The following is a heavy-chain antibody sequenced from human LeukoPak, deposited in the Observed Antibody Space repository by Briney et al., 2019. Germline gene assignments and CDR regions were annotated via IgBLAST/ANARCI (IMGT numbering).Heavy chain of an antibody. CDR1: GYTFTAYH. D-gene: IGHD3-22*01. V-gene: IGHV1-2*02. CDR2: INANSGGT. CDR3: ARWKAYYYDSSGYGAFDI. J-gene: IGHJ3*02. Sequence: GASVKVSCKTSGYTFTAYHTHWVRQAPGQGLEWMGWINANSGGTKYAEKFQGRVTMTRDTSISTVYTELTGLRSDDSAVYYCARWKAYYYDSSGYGAFDIWGQGTMVTVSS.